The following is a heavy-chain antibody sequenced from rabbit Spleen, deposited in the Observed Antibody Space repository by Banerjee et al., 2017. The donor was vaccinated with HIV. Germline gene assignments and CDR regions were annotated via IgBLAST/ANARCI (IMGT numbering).Heavy chain of an antibody. D-gene: IGHD2-1*01. CDR3: ARWGYFATAFYTHNL. V-gene: IGHV1S45*01. Sequence: QEQLEESGGGLVKPGGSLTLTCKASGLSFSDRDVMCWVRQAPGKGLEWIACIGGGSSGSTYYASWARGRFTISKTSSTTVTLQMTSLTAADTATFFCARWGYFATAFYTHNLWGPGTLVTVS. CDR1: GLSFSDRDV. CDR2: IGGGSSGST. J-gene: IGHJ4*01.